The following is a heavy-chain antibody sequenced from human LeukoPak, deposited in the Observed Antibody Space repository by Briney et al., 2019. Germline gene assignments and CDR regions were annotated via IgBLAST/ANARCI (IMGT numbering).Heavy chain of an antibody. J-gene: IGHJ4*02. CDR1: GFTFSSYS. D-gene: IGHD3-10*01. V-gene: IGHV3-21*01. CDR3: AKPAKYFYGSETYYFFEH. CDR2: ISSSSSYI. Sequence: GGSLRLSCAASGFTFSSYSMNWVRQAPGKGLEWVSSISSSSSYIHYADSVKGRFTISRDNAKNSLYLQMNSLRAEDTAVYYCAKPAKYFYGSETYYFFEHWGQGTPVTASS.